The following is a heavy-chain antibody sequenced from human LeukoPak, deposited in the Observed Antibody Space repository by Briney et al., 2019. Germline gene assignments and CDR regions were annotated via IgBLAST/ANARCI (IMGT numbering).Heavy chain of an antibody. CDR3: ARGSPFDNYGDFPPADY. CDR2: ISSSGSTI. Sequence: PGGSLRLSCAASGFTFSSYEMNWVRQAPGKGLEWVSYISSSGSTIYYADSVKGRFTISRDNAKNSLYLQMNSLRAEDTAVYYCARGSPFDNYGDFPPADYWGQGTLVTVSS. V-gene: IGHV3-48*03. D-gene: IGHD4-17*01. J-gene: IGHJ4*02. CDR1: GFTFSSYE.